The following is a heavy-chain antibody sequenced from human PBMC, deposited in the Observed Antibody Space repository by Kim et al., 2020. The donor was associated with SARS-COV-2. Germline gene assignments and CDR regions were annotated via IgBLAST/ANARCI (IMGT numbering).Heavy chain of an antibody. CDR1: GGSISSYY. CDR2: IYYSGST. D-gene: IGHD3-3*01. Sequence: SETLSLTCTVSGGSISSYYWSWIRQPPGKGLEWIGYIYYSGSTNYNPSLKSRVTISVDTSKNQFSLKLSSVTAADTAVYYCARAPYYDFWSRFGAFDIWGQGTMVTVSS. V-gene: IGHV4-59*13. J-gene: IGHJ3*02. CDR3: ARAPYYDFWSRFGAFDI.